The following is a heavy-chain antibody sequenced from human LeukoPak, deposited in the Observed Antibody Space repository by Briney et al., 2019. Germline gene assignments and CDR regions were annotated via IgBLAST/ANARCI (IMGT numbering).Heavy chain of an antibody. V-gene: IGHV1-2*02. CDR2: INPNSGGT. D-gene: IGHD2-2*01. J-gene: IGHJ6*03. CDR3: ASRGPDIVVVPAAAAYYYYYMDV. CDR1: GYTFTGYY. Sequence: ASVKVSCKASGYTFTGYYMHWVRQAPGQGLEWMGWINPNSGGTNYAQKFQGRVTMTRDTSIGTAYMELSRLRSDDTAVYYCASRGPDIVVVPAAAAYYYYYMDVWGKGTTVTISS.